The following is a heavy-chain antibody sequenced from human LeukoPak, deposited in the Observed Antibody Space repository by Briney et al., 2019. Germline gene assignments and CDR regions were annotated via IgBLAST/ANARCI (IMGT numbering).Heavy chain of an antibody. CDR2: INHSGST. CDR1: GGSFSGYY. Sequence: PSETLSLTCAVYGGSFSGYYWSWIRQPPGKGLEWIGEINHSGSTNYNPSLKSRVTISVDTSKNQFSLKLSSVTAADTAVYYCARPHCSSTSCYYYFYYWGQGTLVTVSS. V-gene: IGHV4-34*01. CDR3: ARPHCSSTSCYYYFYY. J-gene: IGHJ4*02. D-gene: IGHD2-2*01.